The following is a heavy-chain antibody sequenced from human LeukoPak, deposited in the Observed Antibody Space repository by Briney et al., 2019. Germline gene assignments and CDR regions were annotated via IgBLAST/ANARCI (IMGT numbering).Heavy chain of an antibody. J-gene: IGHJ4*02. Sequence: PGGSLRLSCAVSGFTFDDYAMHWVRQAPGKGLDWVSGISWNSGNIGYADSVKGRFTISRDNAKNSLYLQMNSLRAEDTALYYCARDMWSGYDLFSGDYWGQGTLVTVSS. V-gene: IGHV3-9*01. CDR3: ARDMWSGYDLFSGDY. CDR2: ISWNSGNI. CDR1: GFTFDDYA. D-gene: IGHD5-12*01.